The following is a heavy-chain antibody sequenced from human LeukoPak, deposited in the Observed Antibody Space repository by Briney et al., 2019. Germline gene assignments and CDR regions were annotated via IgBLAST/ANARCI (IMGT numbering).Heavy chain of an antibody. CDR1: GFTFSSYG. J-gene: IGHJ4*02. CDR2: IETGGAST. Sequence: GGSLRLSCAASGFTFSSYGMSWVRQAPGKGLEWVSAIETGGASTYYADSVKGRFTISRDNSKNTLYLQMNSLRAEDTAVYYCAKDEQAAAGYNPYYFDYWGQGTLVTVSS. V-gene: IGHV3-23*01. CDR3: AKDEQAAAGYNPYYFDY. D-gene: IGHD6-13*01.